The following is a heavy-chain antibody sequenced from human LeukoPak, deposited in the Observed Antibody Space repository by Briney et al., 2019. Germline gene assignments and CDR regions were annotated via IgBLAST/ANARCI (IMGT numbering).Heavy chain of an antibody. V-gene: IGHV3-30*04. CDR1: GFTFSSYA. J-gene: IGHJ4*02. Sequence: GRSLRLSCAASGFTFSSYAMHWVRQAPGKGLEWVAVISYDGSNKYYADSVKGRFTISRANSKNTLYLQMNSLRAEDTAVYYCAGEGYSYGYDYWGQGTLVTVSS. CDR3: AGEGYSYGYDY. CDR2: ISYDGSNK. D-gene: IGHD5-18*01.